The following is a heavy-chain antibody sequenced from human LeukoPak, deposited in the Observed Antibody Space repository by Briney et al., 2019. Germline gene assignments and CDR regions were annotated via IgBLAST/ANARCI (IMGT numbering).Heavy chain of an antibody. CDR1: GITFSKAW. CDR3: ANPINPGYSSGWTFDY. V-gene: IGHV3-15*01. Sequence: PGGSLRLSCAASGITFSKAWMSWVRQAPGKGLEWVGRIKSKADGGTTDYAAPVKGRFTISRDDSKNTLYLQMNSLRAEDTAVYYCANPINPGYSSGWTFDYWGQGTLVTVSS. CDR2: IKSKADGGTT. D-gene: IGHD6-19*01. J-gene: IGHJ4*02.